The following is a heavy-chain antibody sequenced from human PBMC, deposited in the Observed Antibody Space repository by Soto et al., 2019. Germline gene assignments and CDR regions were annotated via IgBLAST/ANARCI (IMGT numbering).Heavy chain of an antibody. CDR1: GGSISSGGYY. V-gene: IGHV4-31*03. J-gene: IGHJ5*02. CDR3: ASAEATDYGDYVLSWFDP. D-gene: IGHD4-17*01. CDR2: IYYSGST. Sequence: SETLSLTCTVSGGSISSGGYYWSWIRQHPGKGLEWIGYIYYSGSTYYNPSLKSRVTISVDTSKNQFSLKLSSVTAADTAVYYCASAEATDYGDYVLSWFDPWGQGTLVTVSS.